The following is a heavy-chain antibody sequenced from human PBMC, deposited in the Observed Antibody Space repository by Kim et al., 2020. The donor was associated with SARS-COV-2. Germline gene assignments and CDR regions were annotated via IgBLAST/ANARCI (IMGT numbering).Heavy chain of an antibody. V-gene: IGHV1-18*01. J-gene: IGHJ6*03. CDR3: AREGIIAAAGLSYYYYYMDV. D-gene: IGHD6-13*01. Sequence: ASVKVSCKASGYTFTSYGISWVRQAPGQGLEWMGWISAYNGNTNYAQKLQGRVTMTTDTSTSTAYMELRSLRSDDTAVYYCAREGIIAAAGLSYYYYYMDVWGKGTTVTVSS. CDR2: ISAYNGNT. CDR1: GYTFTSYG.